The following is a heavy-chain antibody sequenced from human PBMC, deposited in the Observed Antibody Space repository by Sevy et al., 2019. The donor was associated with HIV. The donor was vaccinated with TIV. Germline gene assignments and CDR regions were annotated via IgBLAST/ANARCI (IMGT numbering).Heavy chain of an antibody. Sequence: GGSLRLSCVASGLIFSSHWMTWVRQAPGKGLEWVADISHDENKKYYSDSVKGRFTISRDNSKNTLFLQIDGLRPEDTAVYYCARDREYFDFWSGYFDHWGQGTLVTVSS. CDR3: ARDREYFDFWSGYFDH. J-gene: IGHJ4*02. V-gene: IGHV3-30-3*01. CDR1: GLIFSSHW. CDR2: ISHDENKK. D-gene: IGHD3-3*01.